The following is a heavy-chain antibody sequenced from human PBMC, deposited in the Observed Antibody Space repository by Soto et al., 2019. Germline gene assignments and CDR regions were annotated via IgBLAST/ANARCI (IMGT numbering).Heavy chain of an antibody. CDR2: IRSKANSYAT. J-gene: IGHJ5*02. CDR1: GFTFSGSA. D-gene: IGHD5-18*01. Sequence: EVQLVESGGGLVQPGGSLKLSCAASGFTFSGSAMHWVRQASGKGLEWVGRIRSKANSYATAYAASVKGRFTISRDDSKNTAYLQMNSLKTEDTAVYYCTREISDQQQLWGTDWFDPWGQGTLVTVSS. CDR3: TREISDQQQLWGTDWFDP. V-gene: IGHV3-73*01.